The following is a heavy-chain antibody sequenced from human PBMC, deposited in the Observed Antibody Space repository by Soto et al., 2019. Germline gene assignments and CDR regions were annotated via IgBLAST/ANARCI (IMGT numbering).Heavy chain of an antibody. V-gene: IGHV4-39*01. CDR3: IAGGYCSSTSFYPRNHRSGNWLDP. CDR2: IYYSGST. CDR1: GGSISSSSYY. J-gene: IGHJ5*02. Sequence: SETLSLTCTVSGGSISSSSYYWGWIRQPPGKGLEWIGSIYYSGSTYYNPSLKSRVTISVDTSKNQFSLKLSSVTAADTAVYYCIAGGYCSSTSFYPRNHRSGNWLDPWGQGTLVTVSS. D-gene: IGHD2-2*01.